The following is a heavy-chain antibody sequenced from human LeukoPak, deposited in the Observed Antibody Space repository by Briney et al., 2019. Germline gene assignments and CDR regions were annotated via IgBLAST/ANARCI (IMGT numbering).Heavy chain of an antibody. CDR3: ARDLHMGYRDGYNWLGIFDY. D-gene: IGHD5-24*01. J-gene: IGHJ4*02. CDR1: GFTFTSFW. CDR2: IKEDGREK. Sequence: GGSLRLSCAGSGFTFTSFWMSWVRQAPGKGLEWVANIKEDGREKYYVDSVKGRFTISRDNAKNSLSLQMNSLRADDTAVYYCARDLHMGYRDGYNWLGIFDYWGQGTLVTVSS. V-gene: IGHV3-7*04.